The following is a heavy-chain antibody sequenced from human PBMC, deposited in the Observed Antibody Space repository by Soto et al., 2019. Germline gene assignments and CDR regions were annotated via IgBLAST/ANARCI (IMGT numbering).Heavy chain of an antibody. CDR1: GGTFGNSA. CDR2: IIPIFLSP. V-gene: IGHV1-69*12. CDR3: EREKDRQQSGGNYYYGIDV. Sequence: QAQLVQSGAAVKKPGPSVTVSCKASGGTFGNSAISWVRQAPGQGLEWLGGIIPIFLSPDYAQKFQGRVTITADESTSTAYMELTSLRSEDTAVYYCEREKDRQQSGGNYYYGIDVWCQGPRVTVSS. J-gene: IGHJ6*02.